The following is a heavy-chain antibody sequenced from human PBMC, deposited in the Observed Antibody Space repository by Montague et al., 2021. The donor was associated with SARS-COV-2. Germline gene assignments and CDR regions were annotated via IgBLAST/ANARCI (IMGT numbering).Heavy chain of an antibody. D-gene: IGHD3-22*01. Sequence: TLSLTCTVSGGSISSGGYYWSWIRQHPGKGLEWIGYIYYSGSTYYNPSLKSRVTISVDTSKNQFSLKLSSVTAADTAVYYCARVQGITMIVVFIGAFDIWGQGTMVTVSS. CDR2: IYYSGST. CDR3: ARVQGITMIVVFIGAFDI. V-gene: IGHV4-31*03. CDR1: GGSISSGGYY. J-gene: IGHJ3*02.